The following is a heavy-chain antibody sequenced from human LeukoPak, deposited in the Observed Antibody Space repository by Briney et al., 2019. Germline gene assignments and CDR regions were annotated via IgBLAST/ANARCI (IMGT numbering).Heavy chain of an antibody. CDR1: GFTFSSFR. CDR3: ARITTNGYFEY. D-gene: IGHD1-1*01. CDR2: IKYDESEK. J-gene: IGHJ4*02. Sequence: GGSLRLSCAASGFTFSSFRMGWVRQAPGKGLEWVASIKYDESEKRHVDSVEGRFTVSRDNGKNSLYLQMNNLRAEDTAVYFCARITTNGYFEYWGQGTLVTVSS. V-gene: IGHV3-7*01.